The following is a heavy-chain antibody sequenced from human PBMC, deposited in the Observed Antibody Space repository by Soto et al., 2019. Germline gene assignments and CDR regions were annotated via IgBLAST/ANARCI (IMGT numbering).Heavy chain of an antibody. Sequence: KPGGSLRLSCAASGFTFSDAWMSWVRQAPGKGLDWVGRIKSKSDGGTTEYAATVRGRFTISRDDSKNTLYLQMISLKTEDTAVYYSTPDLWRIAVEVRSTWYFNPWGQGTTVTVCS. CDR1: GFTFSDAW. CDR2: IKSKSDGGTT. D-gene: IGHD6-19*01. V-gene: IGHV3-15*01. J-gene: IGHJ5*01. CDR3: TPDLWRIAVEVRSTWYFNP.